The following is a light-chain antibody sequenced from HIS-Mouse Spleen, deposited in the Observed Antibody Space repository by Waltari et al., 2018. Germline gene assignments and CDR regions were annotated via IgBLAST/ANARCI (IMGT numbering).Light chain of an antibody. CDR3: QSADSSGTYAV. CDR2: KDS. J-gene: IGLJ2*01. Sequence: SYELTQPPSVSVSPGQTARITCSGDALPKPYAYWYQQKAGQAPVLVIYKDSERPSGIPERFYGSSSETTVTLTISGVQAEDEADYYCQSADSSGTYAVFGGGTKLTVL. V-gene: IGLV3-25*03. CDR1: ALPKPY.